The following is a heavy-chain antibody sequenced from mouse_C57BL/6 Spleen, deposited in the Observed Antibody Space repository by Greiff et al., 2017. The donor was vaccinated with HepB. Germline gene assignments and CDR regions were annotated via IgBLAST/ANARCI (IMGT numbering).Heavy chain of an antibody. CDR2: INPSNGGT. CDR3: ARWGYYDYDEAY. D-gene: IGHD2-4*01. J-gene: IGHJ3*01. V-gene: IGHV1-53*01. Sequence: QVQLQQPGPELVKPGASVKLSCKASGYTFTSYWMHWVKQRPGQGLEWIGNINPSNGGTTYNEKFKSKATLTVDKSSSTAYMQLSSLTSEDSAVYYCARWGYYDYDEAYWGQGTLVTVSA. CDR1: GYTFTSYW.